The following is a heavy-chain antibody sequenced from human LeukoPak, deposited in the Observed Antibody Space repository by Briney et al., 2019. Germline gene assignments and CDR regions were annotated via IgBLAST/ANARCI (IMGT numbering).Heavy chain of an antibody. CDR3: ARVSDDYVWGSYRLKRYYFDY. V-gene: IGHV4-34*01. D-gene: IGHD3-16*02. J-gene: IGHJ4*02. CDR1: GGSFSGYY. CDR2: INHSGST. Sequence: PSETLSLTCAVYGGSFSGYYWSWIRQPPGKGLEWIGEINHSGSTNYNPSLKSRVTISVDTSKNQFSLKLSSVTAADTAVYYCARVSDDYVWGSYRLKRYYFDYWGQGTLVTVSS.